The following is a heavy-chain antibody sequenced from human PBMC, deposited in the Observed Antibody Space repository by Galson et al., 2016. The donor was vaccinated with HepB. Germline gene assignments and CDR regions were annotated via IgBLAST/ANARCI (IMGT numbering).Heavy chain of an antibody. Sequence: SLRLSCAASGFTFSNYGLNWVRQAPGKGLEXISYISTASTTIYYAGSVKGRFTVSRDNARYSLYLQTNSLRADDTATYYCATGLGGIAPAGYWGRGTPVTVSS. CDR2: ISTASTTI. CDR1: GFTFSNYG. CDR3: ATGLGGIAPAGY. D-gene: IGHD6-25*01. V-gene: IGHV3-48*04. J-gene: IGHJ4*02.